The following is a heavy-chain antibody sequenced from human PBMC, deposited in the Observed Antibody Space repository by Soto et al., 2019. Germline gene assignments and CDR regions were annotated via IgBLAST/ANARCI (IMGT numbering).Heavy chain of an antibody. Sequence: ASVKVSCKASGYTFTSYAMHWVRQAPGQRLEWMGWINAGNGNTKYSQKFQGRVTITADESTSTAYMELRSLRSDDTAVYYCAREPYCISTSCYAWWFDPWGQGTLVTVSS. CDR2: INAGNGNT. J-gene: IGHJ5*02. V-gene: IGHV1-3*01. D-gene: IGHD2-2*01. CDR1: GYTFTSYA. CDR3: AREPYCISTSCYAWWFDP.